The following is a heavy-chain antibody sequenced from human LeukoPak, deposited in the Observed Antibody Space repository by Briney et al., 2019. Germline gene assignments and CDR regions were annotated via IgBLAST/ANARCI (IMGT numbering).Heavy chain of an antibody. CDR2: IWYDGSNK. J-gene: IGHJ6*03. CDR1: GFTFSSYC. V-gene: IGHV3-33*01. D-gene: IGHD4-11*01. Sequence: PGGSLRLSCAASGFTFSSYCMHWVRQAPGKGLVWVTVIWYDGSNKYYADSVKRRFTIYRDNSKTTLYLQMNSLRAEDTAVYYCARGTTVYYYYYYMDVRGKGTTVTVSS. CDR3: ARGTTVYYYYYYMDV.